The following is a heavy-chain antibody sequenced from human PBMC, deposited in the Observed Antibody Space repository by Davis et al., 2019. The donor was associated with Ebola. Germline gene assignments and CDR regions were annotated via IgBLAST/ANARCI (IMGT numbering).Heavy chain of an antibody. Sequence: ASVKVSCKASGYTFTSYAMHWVRQAPGQRLEWLGWINAGNGNTKYSPQFQGGVTITRDTSASTAYMELSSLRSEDTAVYYCAGRGLIIGDGMEVWGKGTPVTLS. CDR3: AGRGLIIGDGMEV. J-gene: IGHJ6*04. D-gene: IGHD2/OR15-2a*01. V-gene: IGHV1-3*01. CDR2: INAGNGNT. CDR1: GYTFTSYA.